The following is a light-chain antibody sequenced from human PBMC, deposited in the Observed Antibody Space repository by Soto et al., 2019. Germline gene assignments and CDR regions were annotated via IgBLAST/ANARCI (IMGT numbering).Light chain of an antibody. V-gene: IGKV3-11*01. CDR1: QSVSSSY. CDR2: DAS. Sequence: EIVLTQSPGTLSLSPGERATPSCRARQSVSSSYLAWYQHKPGQAPRLLIFDASQRATGIPARFRGSGSGTDFTLSISSLEPEDFAVYYCQQRTDRPPWTFGQGTKV. J-gene: IGKJ1*01. CDR3: QQRTDRPPWT.